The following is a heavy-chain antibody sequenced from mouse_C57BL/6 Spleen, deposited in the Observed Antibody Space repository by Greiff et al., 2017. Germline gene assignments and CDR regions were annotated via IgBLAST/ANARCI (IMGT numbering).Heavy chain of an antibody. CDR1: GYAFSSSW. V-gene: IGHV1-82*01. CDR2: IYPGDGDT. D-gene: IGHD2-2*01. J-gene: IGHJ1*03. CDR3: ARGGYGYDGYFDV. Sequence: VLLVESGPELVKPGASVKISCKASGYAFSSSWMNWVKQRPGKGLEWIGRIYPGDGDTNYNGKFKGKATLTADKSSSTAYMQLSSLTSEDSAVYFCARGGYGYDGYFDVWGTGTTVTVSA.